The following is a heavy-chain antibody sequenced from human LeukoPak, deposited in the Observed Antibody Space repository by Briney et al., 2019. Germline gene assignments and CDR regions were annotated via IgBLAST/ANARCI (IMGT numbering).Heavy chain of an antibody. CDR1: GGSISSSSYY. CDR3: ARTISGNEIDY. Sequence: SETLSLTCTVSGGSISSSSYYWGWIRQPPGKGLEWIGSIYYSGSTYYNPSLKSRVTISVDTSKNQFSLKLGSVTAADTAVYYCARTISGNEIDYWGQGTLVTVSS. J-gene: IGHJ4*02. D-gene: IGHD3-3*01. CDR2: IYYSGST. V-gene: IGHV4-39*01.